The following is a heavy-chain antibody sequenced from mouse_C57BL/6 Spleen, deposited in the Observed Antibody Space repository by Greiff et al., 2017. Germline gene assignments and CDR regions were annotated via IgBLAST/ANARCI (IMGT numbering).Heavy chain of an antibody. V-gene: IGHV1-15*01. CDR3: TRGGYYPYWYFDV. J-gene: IGHJ1*03. CDR1: GYTFTDYE. CDR2: IDPETGGT. Sequence: VKLMESGAELVRPGASVTLSCKASGYTFTDYEMHWVKQTPVHGLEWIGAIDPETGGTAYNQKFKGKAILTADKSSSTAYMGLRSLTSEDSAVYYCTRGGYYPYWYFDVWGTGTTVTVSS. D-gene: IGHD2-3*01.